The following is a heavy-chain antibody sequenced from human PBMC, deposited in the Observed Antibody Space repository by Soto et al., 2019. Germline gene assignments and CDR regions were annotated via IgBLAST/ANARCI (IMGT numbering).Heavy chain of an antibody. CDR1: GFTFSSYS. J-gene: IGHJ3*02. V-gene: IGHV3-21*01. CDR2: ISSSSSYI. CDR3: AREMVYAIGESAFDI. D-gene: IGHD2-8*01. Sequence: PGGSLRLSCAASGFTFSSYSMNWVRQAPGKGLEWVSSISSSSSYIYYADSVKGRFTISRDNAKNSLYLQMNSLRAEDTAVYYCAREMVYAIGESAFDIWGQGTMVTVSS.